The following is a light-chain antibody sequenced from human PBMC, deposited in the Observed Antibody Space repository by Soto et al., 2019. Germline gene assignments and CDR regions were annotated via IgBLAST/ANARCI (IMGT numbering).Light chain of an antibody. V-gene: IGKV1-5*03. CDR3: QQYDSYSPYT. J-gene: IGKJ2*01. CDR2: KAS. CDR1: QTISSS. Sequence: DIQMTQFPPTLSASIGDRVTITCRASQTISSSLAWYQQKPGKAPKLLIYKASTLETGVPSSFSGSGSGTEFTLTISSLQPDDFPTYYCQQYDSYSPYTFGQGTRLEIK.